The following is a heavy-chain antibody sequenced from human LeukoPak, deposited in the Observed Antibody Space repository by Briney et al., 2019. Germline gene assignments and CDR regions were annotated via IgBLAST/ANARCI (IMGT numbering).Heavy chain of an antibody. CDR1: GSNFGNFA. Sequence: GGSLRLSCVASGSNFGNFAVTWVRQAPGKGLEWVSGMIGSGDTYYADSVKGRFTMSRDNSRTTLYLQMNSLRFGDTAIYYCAKDMHYNDGRWEFDPWGQGTLVTVSS. CDR3: AKDMHYNDGRWEFDP. CDR2: MIGSGDT. V-gene: IGHV3-23*01. J-gene: IGHJ5*02. D-gene: IGHD5-24*01.